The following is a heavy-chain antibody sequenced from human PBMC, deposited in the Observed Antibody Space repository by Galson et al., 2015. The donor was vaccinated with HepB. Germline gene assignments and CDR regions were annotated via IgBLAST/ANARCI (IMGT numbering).Heavy chain of an antibody. CDR3: ARAQSYYDSSGSHPLDY. J-gene: IGHJ4*02. V-gene: IGHV3-9*01. CDR1: GFTFDDYA. D-gene: IGHD3-22*01. CDR2: ISWNSGSI. Sequence: SLRLSCAASGFTFDDYAMHWVRQAPGKGLEWVSGISWNSGSIGYADSVKGRFTISRDNAKNSLYLQMNSLRAEDTAVYYCARAQSYYDSSGSHPLDYWGQGTLVTVSS.